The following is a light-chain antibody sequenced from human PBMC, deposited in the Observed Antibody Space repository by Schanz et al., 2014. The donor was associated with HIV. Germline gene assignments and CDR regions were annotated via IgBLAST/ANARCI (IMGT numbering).Light chain of an antibody. V-gene: IGLV1-40*01. CDR1: SSNIGAGYD. CDR2: CNN. CDR3: SSYTSSNTYV. J-gene: IGLJ1*01. Sequence: SVLTQPPSVSAAPGQKVTISCSGSSSNIGAGYDVHWYQQLPGTAPKVLIYCNNNRPSGVSDHFSGSKSGNMAYLTISGLQADDEADYYCSSYTSSNTYVFGTGTKLTVL.